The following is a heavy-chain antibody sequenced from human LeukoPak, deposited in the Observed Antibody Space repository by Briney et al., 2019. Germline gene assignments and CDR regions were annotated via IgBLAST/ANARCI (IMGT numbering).Heavy chain of an antibody. V-gene: IGHV3-30*18. D-gene: IGHD1-26*01. CDR1: GFTFSGYG. J-gene: IGHJ4*02. Sequence: GGSLRLSCAASGFTFSGYGMPWVRQAPGKGLEWVGVISYDGSNKYYADSVKGRFTISRDNSKNTLYLQMNSLRAEDTAVYYCAKAQGVGATYFDYWGQGTLVTVSS. CDR2: ISYDGSNK. CDR3: AKAQGVGATYFDY.